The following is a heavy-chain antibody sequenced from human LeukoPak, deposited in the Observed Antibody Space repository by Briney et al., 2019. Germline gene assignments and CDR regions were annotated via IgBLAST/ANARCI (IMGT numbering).Heavy chain of an antibody. D-gene: IGHD6-19*01. V-gene: IGHV4-59*01. Sequence: SETLSLTCTVSGGSISSYYWSWIRQPPGKGLEWIGYIYYSGSTNYNPSLKSRVTISVDTSKNQFSLKLSSVTAADTAVYYCARTGWYEASYYFDYWGQGALVTVSS. CDR1: GGSISSYY. J-gene: IGHJ4*02. CDR2: IYYSGST. CDR3: ARTGWYEASYYFDY.